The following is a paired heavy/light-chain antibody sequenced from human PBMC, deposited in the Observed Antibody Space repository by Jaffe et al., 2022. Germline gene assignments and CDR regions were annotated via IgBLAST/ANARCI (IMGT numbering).Heavy chain of an antibody. Sequence: EVQLVESGGGLVKPGGSLRLSCAASGFTFSSYSMNWVRQAPGKGLEWVSSISSSSSYIYYADSVKGRFTISRDNAKNSLYLQMNSLRAEDTAVYYCARDLPWSSQIRAFPYSSEHNGDYWGQGTLVTVSS. CDR1: GFTFSSYS. J-gene: IGHJ4*02. V-gene: IGHV3-21*01. CDR2: ISSSSSYI. CDR3: ARDLPWSSQIRAFPYSSEHNGDY. D-gene: IGHD6-25*01.
Light chain of an antibody. CDR1: QGISSY. CDR2: AAS. V-gene: IGKV1-8*01. Sequence: AIRMTQSPSSLSASTGDRVTITCRASQGISSYLAWYQQKPGKAPKLLIYAASTLQSGVPSRFSGSGSGTDFTLTISCLQSEDFATYYCQQYYSYPRTFGQGTKLEIK. CDR3: QQYYSYPRT. J-gene: IGKJ2*02.